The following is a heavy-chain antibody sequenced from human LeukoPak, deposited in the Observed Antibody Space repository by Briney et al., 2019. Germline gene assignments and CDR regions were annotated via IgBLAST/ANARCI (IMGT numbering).Heavy chain of an antibody. Sequence: GGSLRLSCAASGFTFNTYTMTWVRQAPGKGLEWVSSISGRGGDTSYADSVKGRFTISRDNSKNTLYLQMNSLRAEDTAVYYCARDNGYCSSTSCYTLGLFDYWGQGTLVTVSS. D-gene: IGHD2-2*02. CDR2: ISGRGGDT. V-gene: IGHV3-23*01. J-gene: IGHJ4*02. CDR1: GFTFNTYT. CDR3: ARDNGYCSSTSCYTLGLFDY.